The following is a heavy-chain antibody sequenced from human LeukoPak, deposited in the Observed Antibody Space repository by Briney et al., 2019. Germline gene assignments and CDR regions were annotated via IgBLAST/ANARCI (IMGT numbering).Heavy chain of an antibody. CDR1: GFTFSSYS. D-gene: IGHD6-13*01. J-gene: IGHJ1*01. CDR3: TRAPAQYIPAEVIYFQH. V-gene: IGHV3-21*01. CDR2: IGSSSSYI. Sequence: KRGGSLRLSCTAPGFTFSSYSVNWVRQAPGKGLEWVSSIGSSSSYIYYAGSVRGRLTISRDNAKNSLYLQMNSLRAEDTAVYYCTRAPAQYIPAEVIYFQHWGQGPVDRVFS.